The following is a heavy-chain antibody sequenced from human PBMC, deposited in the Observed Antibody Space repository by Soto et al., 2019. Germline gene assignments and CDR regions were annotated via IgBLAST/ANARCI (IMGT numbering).Heavy chain of an antibody. Sequence: ASVKVSCKASGGTFSSYAISWVRQAPGQGLEWMGGIIPIFGTANYAQKFQGRVTITADKSTSTAYMELSSLRSEDTAVYYCASSPFVVVTPYYFDYWGQGTLVTVSS. CDR2: IIPIFGTA. V-gene: IGHV1-69*06. CDR1: GGTFSSYA. D-gene: IGHD2-21*02. CDR3: ASSPFVVVTPYYFDY. J-gene: IGHJ4*02.